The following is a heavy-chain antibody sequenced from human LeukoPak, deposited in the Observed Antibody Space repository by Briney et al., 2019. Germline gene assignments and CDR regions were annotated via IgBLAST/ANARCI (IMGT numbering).Heavy chain of an antibody. D-gene: IGHD2-15*01. CDR1: GGTFSSYA. CDR3: ARSQTYCSGGSCYSEQSFDY. V-gene: IGHV1-69*01. Sequence: GSSVKVSCKASGGTFSSYAISWVRQAPGQVLEWMGGIIPIFGTANYAQKFQGRVTITADESTSTAYMELSSLRSEDTAVYYCARSQTYCSGGSCYSEQSFDYWGQGTLVTVSS. J-gene: IGHJ4*02. CDR2: IIPIFGTA.